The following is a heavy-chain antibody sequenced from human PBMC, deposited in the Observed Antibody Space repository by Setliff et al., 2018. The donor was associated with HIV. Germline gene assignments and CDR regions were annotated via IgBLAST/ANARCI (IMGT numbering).Heavy chain of an antibody. V-gene: IGHV4-39*07. CDR3: ARTPSRGGFDY. CDR1: GGSISSNNYY. D-gene: IGHD3-16*01. CDR2: MYYSGRT. J-gene: IGHJ4*02. Sequence: PSETLSLTCTVSGGSISSNNYYWGWIRQPPGKGLEWIGTMYYSGRTYYNRSLKSRVTISVDTSKNQFSLNVNSVTAADTAVYYCARTPSRGGFDYWGQGTLVTVSS.